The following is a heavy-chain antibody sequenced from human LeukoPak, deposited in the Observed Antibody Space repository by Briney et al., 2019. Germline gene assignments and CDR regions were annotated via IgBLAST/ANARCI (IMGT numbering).Heavy chain of an antibody. CDR2: INAGGTNT. CDR1: GFNFSTYA. CDR3: ANGESPDY. V-gene: IGHV3-23*01. Sequence: GGSLRLSCTAPGFNFSTYAMTWVRQPPGKGLQWVSTINAGGTNTKYADSVKGRFTISRDSSKSTLYLQMNSLRVEDTAVYYCANGESPDYWGQGTLVTVSS. J-gene: IGHJ4*02. D-gene: IGHD3-10*01.